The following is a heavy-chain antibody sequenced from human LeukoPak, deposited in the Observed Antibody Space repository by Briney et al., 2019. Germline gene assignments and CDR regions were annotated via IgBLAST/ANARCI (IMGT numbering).Heavy chain of an antibody. CDR2: IDPSAGGT. J-gene: IGHJ4*02. Sequence: ASVKVSCKAAGYTFTSYYIHWVRQAPGQGLEWMGIIDPSAGGTNYAQKFQGRVIMTRDMSTRTVYMELSSLRSEDTAVYYCASLGSGSSPIVDFDHWGKGTQVPVSS. CDR1: GYTFTSYY. D-gene: IGHD3-10*01. V-gene: IGHV1-46*01. CDR3: ASLGSGSSPIVDFDH.